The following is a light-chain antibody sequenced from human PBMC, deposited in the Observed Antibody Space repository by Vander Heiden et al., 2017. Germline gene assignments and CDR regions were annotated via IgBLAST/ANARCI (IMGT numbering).Light chain of an antibody. V-gene: IGKV1-9*01. CDR1: QGISSY. Sequence: DIQSTQSPSFLSASVGDRVTITCRASQGISSYLAWYQQKPGKAPKLLIYAASTWQSGVPSRFSGSGYGTEFTLTISSRQPEDFAAYYCQELNSYPPLTFGGGTKVEIK. CDR3: QELNSYPPLT. CDR2: AAS. J-gene: IGKJ4*01.